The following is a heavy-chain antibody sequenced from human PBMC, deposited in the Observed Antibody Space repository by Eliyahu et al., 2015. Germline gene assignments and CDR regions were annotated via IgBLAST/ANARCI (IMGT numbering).Heavy chain of an antibody. CDR2: INHSGST. D-gene: IGHD2-15*01. CDR1: GXSFXXYY. J-gene: IGHJ6*03. V-gene: IGHV4-34*01. CDR3: ARLYCSGGSCYYYYYYMDV. Sequence: QVQLQQWGAGLLKPSETLSLTCAVXGXSFXXYYWSWXXXPPGKGLEWXGEINHSGSTNYNPSLKSRVTISVDTSKNQFSLKLSSVTAADTAVYYCARLYCSGGSCYYYYYYMDVWGKGTTVTVSS.